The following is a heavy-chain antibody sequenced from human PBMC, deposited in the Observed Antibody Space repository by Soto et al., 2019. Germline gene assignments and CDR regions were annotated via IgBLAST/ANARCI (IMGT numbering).Heavy chain of an antibody. Sequence: LSLTCAVSGGSISTSNWWSWVRQPPGKGLEWIGEVYRSGSTNYNPSLESRLTISVDKSKNQFSLRLTSVTAADTGVYFCARALGPQATGYVDSDYRWTIDQWGQG. J-gene: IGHJ1*01. CDR2: VYRSGST. CDR3: ARALGPQATGYVDSDYRWTIDQ. CDR1: GGSISTSNW. V-gene: IGHV4-4*01. D-gene: IGHD4-4*01.